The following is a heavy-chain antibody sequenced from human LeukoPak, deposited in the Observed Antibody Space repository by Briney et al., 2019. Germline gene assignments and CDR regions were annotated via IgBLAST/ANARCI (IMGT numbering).Heavy chain of an antibody. Sequence: QPGGSLRLSCAASGFIFSSYAMNWVRRAPGKGLEWVATISGSGGSTHYADSVKGRFTISRDNAKNTLYLQMNSLRVEDTAVYYCVRDDGYYYGSGTYYRHWGQGTLVTVSS. CDR2: ISGSGGST. J-gene: IGHJ4*02. CDR1: GFIFSSYA. V-gene: IGHV3-23*01. CDR3: VRDDGYYYGSGTYYRH. D-gene: IGHD3-10*01.